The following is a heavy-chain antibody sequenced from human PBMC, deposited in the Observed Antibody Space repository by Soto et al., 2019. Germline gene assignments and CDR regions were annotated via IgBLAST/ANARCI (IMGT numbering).Heavy chain of an antibody. CDR3: ARLSRVVVVPAATSQLFDY. J-gene: IGHJ4*02. CDR2: IYYSAST. D-gene: IGHD2-2*01. CDR1: GGSISSSSYY. V-gene: IGHV4-39*01. Sequence: QLQLQESGPGLVKPSETLSLTCTVSGGSISSSSYYWGWIRQPPGKGLEWIGSIYYSASTYYNPSLKSRVTISVDTSKNLCSLKLSSVTAADTAVYYCARLSRVVVVPAATSQLFDYWVQGTLVTVSS.